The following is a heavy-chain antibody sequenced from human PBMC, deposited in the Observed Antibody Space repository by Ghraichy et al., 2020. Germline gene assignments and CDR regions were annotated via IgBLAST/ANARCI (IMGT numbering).Heavy chain of an antibody. CDR1: GGSISSYY. CDR2: IYTSGST. J-gene: IGHJ5*02. D-gene: IGHD2-2*01. CDR3: ARLPAPVEPAAIEGDWFDP. Sequence: SETLSLTCTVSGGSISSYYWSWIRQPPGKGLEWIGYIYTSGSTNYNPSLKSRVTISVDTSKNQFSLKLSSVTAADTAVYYCARLPAPVEPAAIEGDWFDPWGQGTLVTVSS. V-gene: IGHV4-4*09.